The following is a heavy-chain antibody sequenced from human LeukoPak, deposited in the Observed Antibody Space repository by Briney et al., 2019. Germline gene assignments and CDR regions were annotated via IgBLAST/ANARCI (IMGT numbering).Heavy chain of an antibody. CDR2: MNPNSGNT. V-gene: IGHV1-8*01. D-gene: IGHD3-22*01. CDR3: ARVKSYYYDTSDKDAFDI. CDR1: GYTFTSYD. J-gene: IGHJ3*02. Sequence: ASVKVSCKASGYTFTSYDINWVRQAAGQGREWMGWMNPNSGNTGYAQKFQGRVTMTMKTSISTAYMELSSLRSEDTAVYYCARVKSYYYDTSDKDAFDIWGQGTMVTVSS.